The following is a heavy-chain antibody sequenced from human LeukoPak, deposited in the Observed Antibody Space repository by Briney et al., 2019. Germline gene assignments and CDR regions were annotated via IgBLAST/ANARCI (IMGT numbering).Heavy chain of an antibody. D-gene: IGHD3-22*01. J-gene: IGHJ4*02. CDR1: GFTFSSYA. CDR3: AKEGYYYDSSGYYLGY. V-gene: IGHV3-23*01. Sequence: GGSLRLSCAASGFTFSSYAMSWVRQAPGKGLEWVSAISGGGGSTYYADSVKGRFTISRDNSKNTLYLQMNSLRAEDTAVYYCAKEGYYYDSSGYYLGYWGQGTLVTVSS. CDR2: ISGGGGST.